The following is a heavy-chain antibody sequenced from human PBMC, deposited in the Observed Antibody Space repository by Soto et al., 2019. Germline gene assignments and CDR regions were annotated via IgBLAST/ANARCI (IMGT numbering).Heavy chain of an antibody. CDR2: IYPGDSDT. D-gene: IGHD5-12*01. Sequence: PGESLKISCKGSGYSFTSYWIGWVRQMPGKGLEWMGIIYPGDSDTRYSPSFQGQVTISADKSISTAYLQWSSLKASDTAMYYCARQISSGEVAPYPFDYWGQGTLVTVSS. J-gene: IGHJ4*02. CDR3: ARQISSGEVAPYPFDY. V-gene: IGHV5-51*01. CDR1: GYSFTSYW.